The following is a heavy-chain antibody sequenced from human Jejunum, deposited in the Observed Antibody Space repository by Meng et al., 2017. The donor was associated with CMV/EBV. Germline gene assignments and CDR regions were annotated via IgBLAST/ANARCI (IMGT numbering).Heavy chain of an antibody. CDR3: ARAGVVVTATPHYYGMDV. CDR1: SNCD. J-gene: IGHJ6*02. CDR2: ISGGGHTL. D-gene: IGHD2-15*01. V-gene: IGHV3-48*03. Sequence: SNCDMNWVRQAPGKGLEWVSYISGGGHTLNYVDSVKGRFTISRDNSKNSLSLQMNSLRVEDTAVYYCARAGVVVTATPHYYGMDVWGQGTAVTVSS.